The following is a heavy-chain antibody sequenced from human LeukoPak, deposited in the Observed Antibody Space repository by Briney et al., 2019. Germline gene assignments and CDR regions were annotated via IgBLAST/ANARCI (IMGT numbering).Heavy chain of an antibody. CDR1: GFTISTYN. V-gene: IGHV3-21*01. CDR3: ARDPRIAAAGTEGY. J-gene: IGHJ4*02. CDR2: ISSSSSYI. Sequence: PGGSLRLSCAASGFTISTYNMNWVRQAPGKGLEWVSSISSSSSYIYYADSVKGRFTISRDNAKNSLYLQMNSLRAEDTAVYYCARDPRIAAAGTEGYWGQGTLVTVSS. D-gene: IGHD6-13*01.